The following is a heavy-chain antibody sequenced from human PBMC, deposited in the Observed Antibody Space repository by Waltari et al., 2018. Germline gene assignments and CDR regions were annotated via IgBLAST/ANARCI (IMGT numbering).Heavy chain of an antibody. CDR1: GYNFPTHY. CDR3: ARDTGGGSRGRFLYDYHYMDV. Sequence: QVQLVQSGAEVREPGASVRISCKASGYNFPTHYMHCVRLAPGAGPEGMGGNNTYGGSTSDSQKFMGRVTLTRDTSTSTFYMELNSLRSDDTAVYYCARDTGGGSRGRFLYDYHYMDVWGKGTTVTVSS. V-gene: IGHV1-46*01. D-gene: IGHD3-3*01. CDR2: NNTYGGST. J-gene: IGHJ6*03.